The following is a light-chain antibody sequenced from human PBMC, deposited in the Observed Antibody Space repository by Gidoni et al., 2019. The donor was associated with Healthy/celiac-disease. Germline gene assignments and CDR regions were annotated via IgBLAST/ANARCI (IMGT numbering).Light chain of an antibody. Sequence: DIVLTPSPGTLSLSPGERATLSCRASQSVSSSYVAWYQQKPGQAPRLPIYGASSSATGIPDRFSGSGSGTDFTLTISRLEPEDFAVYYCQQYGSSPWTFGQGTKVEIK. J-gene: IGKJ1*01. V-gene: IGKV3-20*01. CDR3: QQYGSSPWT. CDR1: QSVSSSY. CDR2: GAS.